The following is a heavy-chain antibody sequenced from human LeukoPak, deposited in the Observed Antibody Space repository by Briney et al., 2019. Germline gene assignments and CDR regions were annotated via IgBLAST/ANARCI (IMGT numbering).Heavy chain of an antibody. D-gene: IGHD3-22*01. Sequence: PSETLSLTCAVYGGSFSGYYWSWIRQPPGKGLEWIGEINHSGSTNYNPSLKSRVTISVDTSKNQFFLKLSSVTAADTAVYYCARDPLRRYYYDSSGYYWGQGTLVTVSS. CDR2: INHSGST. V-gene: IGHV4-34*01. J-gene: IGHJ4*02. CDR1: GGSFSGYY. CDR3: ARDPLRRYYYDSSGYY.